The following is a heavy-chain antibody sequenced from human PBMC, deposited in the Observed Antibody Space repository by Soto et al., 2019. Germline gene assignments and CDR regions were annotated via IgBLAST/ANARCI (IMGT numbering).Heavy chain of an antibody. CDR2: ISGSGGST. CDR3: AKAGDSSGYVAGAFDI. V-gene: IGHV3-23*01. J-gene: IGHJ3*02. D-gene: IGHD3-22*01. Sequence: GGSLRLSCAASGFTFSSYAMSWVRQAPGKGLEWVSAISGSGGSTYYADSVKGRFTISRDNSKNTLYLQMNSLRAEDTAVYYCAKAGDSSGYVAGAFDIWGQGTMVTVSS. CDR1: GFTFSSYA.